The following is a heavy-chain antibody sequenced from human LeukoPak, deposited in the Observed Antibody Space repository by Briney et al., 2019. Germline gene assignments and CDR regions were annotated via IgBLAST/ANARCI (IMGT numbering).Heavy chain of an antibody. J-gene: IGHJ4*02. Sequence: GGSLRLSCAASGFTFSSYGMHWVRQAPGKGLEWVAVIWYDGSNKYYADSVKGRFTISRDNSKNTLYLQMNSLRAEDTAVYYCAKDPHTSDYPYYFDYWGQGTLVTVSS. CDR2: IWYDGSNK. CDR3: AKDPHTSDYPYYFDY. V-gene: IGHV3-33*06. CDR1: GFTFSSYG. D-gene: IGHD3-22*01.